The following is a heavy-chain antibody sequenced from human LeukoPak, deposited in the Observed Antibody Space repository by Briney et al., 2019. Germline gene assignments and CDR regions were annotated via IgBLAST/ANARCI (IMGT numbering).Heavy chain of an antibody. V-gene: IGHV3-21*01. D-gene: IGHD5-24*01. CDR2: ISSRSTYI. Sequence: GGSLRLSCSASGFTFNGYSINWVRQAPGKGLEWVSSISSRSTYIYYADSVKGRFTVSRDNAKNSLSLQMNSLRVEDTAVYYCARILSGKRDVYNMDYWGQGTLVTVSS. J-gene: IGHJ4*02. CDR3: ARILSGKRDVYNMDY. CDR1: GFTFNGYS.